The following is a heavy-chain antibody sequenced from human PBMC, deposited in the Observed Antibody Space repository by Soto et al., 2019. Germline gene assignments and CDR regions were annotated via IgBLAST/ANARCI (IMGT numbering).Heavy chain of an antibody. V-gene: IGHV1-69*13. CDR2: IILTFGTA. CDR1: GGTFSSYA. CDR3: ASWALVPYLEYSSSSGVFDY. Sequence: GASVKVSCKASGGTFSSYAISWVRQAPGQGLEWMGGIILTFGTANYAQKFQGRVTITADESTSTAYMELSSLRSEDTAVYYCASWALVPYLEYSSSSGVFDYWGQGTLVTVSS. J-gene: IGHJ4*02. D-gene: IGHD6-6*01.